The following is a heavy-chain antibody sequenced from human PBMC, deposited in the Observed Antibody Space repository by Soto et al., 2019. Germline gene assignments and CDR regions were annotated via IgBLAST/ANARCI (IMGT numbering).Heavy chain of an antibody. CDR1: GFTSSNAW. V-gene: IGHV3-15*01. J-gene: IGHJ4*02. CDR3: TTGGFRTVPYYDILTGYFDY. Sequence: GGSLRLSCAASGFTSSNAWMSWVRQAPGKGLEWVGRIKSKTDGGTTDYAAPVKGRFTISRDDSKNTLYLQMNSLKTEDTAVYYCTTGGFRTVPYYDILTGYFDYWGQGTLVTVSS. D-gene: IGHD3-9*01. CDR2: IKSKTDGGTT.